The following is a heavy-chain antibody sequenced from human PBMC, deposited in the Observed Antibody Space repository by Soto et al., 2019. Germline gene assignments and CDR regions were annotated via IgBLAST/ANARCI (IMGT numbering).Heavy chain of an antibody. CDR2: ISSSSSYT. Sequence: GGSLRLSCAASGFTFSDYYMSWIRQAPGKGLEWVSYISSSSSYTNYADSVKGRFTISRDNAKNSLYLQMNSLRAEDTAVYYCARTALRLGELSLMDVWGQGTTVTVSS. CDR1: GFTFSDYY. V-gene: IGHV3-11*06. CDR3: ARTALRLGELSLMDV. D-gene: IGHD3-16*02. J-gene: IGHJ6*02.